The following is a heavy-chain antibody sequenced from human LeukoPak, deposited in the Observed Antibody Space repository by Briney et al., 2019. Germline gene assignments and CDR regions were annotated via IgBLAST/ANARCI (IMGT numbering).Heavy chain of an antibody. D-gene: IGHD4-17*01. V-gene: IGHV1-69*05. J-gene: IGHJ4*02. CDR3: ARDPYGGDYFDY. CDR1: GYTFTSYD. Sequence: ASVKVSCKASGYTFTSYDINWVRQATGQGLEWMGRIIPISGTANYAQKFQGRVTITTDESMRAAYMEMSSLRSEDTAVYYCARDPYGGDYFDYWGQGTLVTVSS. CDR2: IIPISGTA.